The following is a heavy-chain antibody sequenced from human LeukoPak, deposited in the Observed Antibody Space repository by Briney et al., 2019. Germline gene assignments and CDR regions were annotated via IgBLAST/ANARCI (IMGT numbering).Heavy chain of an antibody. J-gene: IGHJ5*02. D-gene: IGHD6-6*01. CDR1: GGSISSSSYF. CDR3: ARSRHDYSSSVTWFDP. CDR2: IYYSGST. Sequence: PSETLSLTCTVSGGSISSSSYFWGWIRQPPGRGLEWIGSIYYSGSTYYNPSLKSRVTMSVDTSKNQFSLKLSSVTAADTAVYYCARSRHDYSSSVTWFDPWGQGTLVTVSS. V-gene: IGHV4-39*01.